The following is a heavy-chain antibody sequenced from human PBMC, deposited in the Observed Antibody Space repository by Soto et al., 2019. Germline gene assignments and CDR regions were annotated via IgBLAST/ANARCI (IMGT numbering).Heavy chain of an antibody. CDR2: ISYSGST. V-gene: IGHV4-59*01. J-gene: IGHJ4*02. D-gene: IGHD6-13*01. CDR1: SDSISSDY. CDR3: ARGTSWQLPFDY. Sequence: SESLSRTCTVSSDSISSDYWSWIRQPPGKRLEWIGCISYSGSTDYNPSLKSRGTISGDTSKNQFSLKVSSVTAADTAVYYCARGTSWQLPFDYWGQGTLVTVS.